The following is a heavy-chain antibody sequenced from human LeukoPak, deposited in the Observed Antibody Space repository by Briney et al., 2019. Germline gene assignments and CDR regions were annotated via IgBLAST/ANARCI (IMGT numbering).Heavy chain of an antibody. Sequence: ASVKVSCKASGGTFDTSTITWVRQAPGQGLEWMGWFNPENGNTNYAQKVQGRVTMTADTSTSTSYMELRSLRSDDTAVYYCAREHSSSWDQFDYWGQGTLVTVSS. CDR1: GGTFDTST. CDR2: FNPENGNT. D-gene: IGHD6-13*01. J-gene: IGHJ4*02. V-gene: IGHV1-18*01. CDR3: AREHSSSWDQFDY.